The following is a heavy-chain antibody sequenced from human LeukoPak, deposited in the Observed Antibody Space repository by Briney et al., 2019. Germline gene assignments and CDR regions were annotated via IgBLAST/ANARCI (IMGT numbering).Heavy chain of an antibody. V-gene: IGHV4-38-2*01. CDR1: GHSISSGYY. D-gene: IGHD3-16*02. Sequence: SETLSLTCAVSGHSISSGYYWGWVRQAPGKGLEWIGSIYHTGSTDYNPSLKSRLTISVDMSKNQFSLNLRSVTAADTAVYYCARDKDDYVWGTYRWWGQGMLVTFSS. J-gene: IGHJ4*02. CDR2: IYHTGST. CDR3: ARDKDDYVWGTYRW.